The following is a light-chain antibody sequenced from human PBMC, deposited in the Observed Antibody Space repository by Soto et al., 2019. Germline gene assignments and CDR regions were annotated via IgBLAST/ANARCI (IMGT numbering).Light chain of an antibody. CDR1: QSVGSN. J-gene: IGKJ5*01. CDR3: HQYNNWPLIT. CDR2: EAS. Sequence: EILMTQSPATLSVSPGERATLSCRACQSVGSNLAWYQHKPGQAPRLLMYEASTRATGIPARFSGSGSGTEFTLTVRSLQSEDFAVYYCHQYNNWPLITFGQGTRLEIK. V-gene: IGKV3-15*01.